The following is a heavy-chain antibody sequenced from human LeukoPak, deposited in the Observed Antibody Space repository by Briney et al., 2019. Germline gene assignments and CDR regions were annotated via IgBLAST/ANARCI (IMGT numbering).Heavy chain of an antibody. V-gene: IGHV4-61*08. Sequence: PSETLSLTCTVSGGSISSGGYYWSWIRQHPGKGLEWIGYIYYSGNTNYNPSLKSRVTISVDTSKNEVSLKLSSVTAADTAVYYCARQVSEYFDYWGQGTLVTVSS. J-gene: IGHJ4*02. CDR2: IYYSGNT. D-gene: IGHD3-10*01. CDR1: GGSISSGGYY. CDR3: ARQVSEYFDY.